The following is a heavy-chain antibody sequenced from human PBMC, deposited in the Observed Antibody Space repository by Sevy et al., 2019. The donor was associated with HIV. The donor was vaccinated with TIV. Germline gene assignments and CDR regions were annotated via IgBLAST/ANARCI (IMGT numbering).Heavy chain of an antibody. D-gene: IGHD4-17*01. Sequence: GGSLRLSCAASGFTFSSYVMHWVRQAPGKGLEWVALIWYDGTIKYYADSVKGRFTISRDNAKNSLYLQMNSLRAGDTAVYYCARGVTTVTPFDYWGQGTLVTVSS. CDR1: GFTFSSYV. J-gene: IGHJ4*02. CDR2: IWYDGTIK. CDR3: ARGVTTVTPFDY. V-gene: IGHV3-33*08.